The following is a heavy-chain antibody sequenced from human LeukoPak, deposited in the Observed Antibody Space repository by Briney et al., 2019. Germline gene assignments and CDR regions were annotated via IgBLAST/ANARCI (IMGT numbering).Heavy chain of an antibody. Sequence: SVKVSCKASGGTFSSYAISWVRQAPGQGLEWMGGIIPIFGTANYAQKFQGRVTITADESTSTAYMELSSLRSEDTAVYYCARDYGGYPIIPDYFDYWGQGTLVTVSS. J-gene: IGHJ4*02. D-gene: IGHD4-23*01. V-gene: IGHV1-69*01. CDR2: IIPIFGTA. CDR1: GGTFSSYA. CDR3: ARDYGGYPIIPDYFDY.